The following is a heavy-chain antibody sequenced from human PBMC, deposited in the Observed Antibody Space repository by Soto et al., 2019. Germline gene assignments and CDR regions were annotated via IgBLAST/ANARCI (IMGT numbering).Heavy chain of an antibody. V-gene: IGHV3-64D*08. J-gene: IGHJ6*02. CDR2: ISSNGGST. CDR1: GFTFSSYA. D-gene: IGHD3-10*01. CDR3: VKWMRLLWFGVLSGGMDV. Sequence: PGGSLRLSCSASGFTFSSYAMHWVRQAPGKGLEYVSAISSNGGSTYYADSVKGRFTISRDNSKNTLYLQMSSLRAEDTAVYYWVKWMRLLWFGVLSGGMDVWGQGTTVTVSS.